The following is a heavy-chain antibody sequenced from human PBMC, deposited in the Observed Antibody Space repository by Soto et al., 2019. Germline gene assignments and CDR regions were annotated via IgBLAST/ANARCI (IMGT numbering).Heavy chain of an antibody. J-gene: IGHJ6*03. V-gene: IGHV3-23*01. CDR3: AKDTSSSPYYMDV. Sequence: EVQVLESGGGSVQPGGSLRLSCAASGFTFSNFAMSWVRDAPGKGLEWVSEITGSTGTTYYADSVKGRFIISRDNSKNTVHLQMNSLRAEDTAVYYCAKDTSSSPYYMDVWGKGTTVTVSS. D-gene: IGHD2-2*01. CDR2: ITGSTGTT. CDR1: GFTFSNFA.